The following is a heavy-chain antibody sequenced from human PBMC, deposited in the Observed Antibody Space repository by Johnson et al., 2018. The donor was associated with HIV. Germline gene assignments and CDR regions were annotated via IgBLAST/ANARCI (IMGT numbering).Heavy chain of an antibody. CDR1: GFNFGAYG. J-gene: IGHJ3*02. CDR3: GREDWNYPI. D-gene: IGHD1-7*01. CDR2: IRYDGNRR. Sequence: QVQLVESGGGEVQPGGSLRLSCVASGFNFGAYGMNWVRQAPGKGLEWVAFIRYDGNRRDYADSVNGRFSVSRDNSKNTLYLEMNSLRSEDTGCYFCGREDWNYPIWGQGAMVTVSS. V-gene: IGHV3-30*02.